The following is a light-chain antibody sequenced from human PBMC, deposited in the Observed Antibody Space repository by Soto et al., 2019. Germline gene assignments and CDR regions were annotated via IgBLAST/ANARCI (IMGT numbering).Light chain of an antibody. CDR1: QSVSSN. J-gene: IGKJ1*01. V-gene: IGKV3-15*01. Sequence: EIVMTQSAATLSVSPGERATLSCRASQSVSSNLAWYQQKPGQAPRLLIYGTSTRAPGIPARFSGSGSGTEFTLTISSLQSEDFAVYYCQQYNNWPPWTFGQGTKVDIK. CDR2: GTS. CDR3: QQYNNWPPWT.